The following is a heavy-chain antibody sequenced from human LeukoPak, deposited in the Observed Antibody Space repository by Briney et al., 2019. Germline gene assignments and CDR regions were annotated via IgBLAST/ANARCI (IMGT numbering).Heavy chain of an antibody. CDR1: GGTFSSYA. D-gene: IGHD6-13*01. V-gene: IGHV1-69*13. J-gene: IGHJ3*02. CDR2: IIPIFGTA. CDR3: ARERGRPAPPGDDAFDI. Sequence: ASVNVSCKASGGTFSSYAISWVRQAPGQGLEWMGGIIPIFGTANYAQKFQGRVTITADESTSTAYMELSSLRSEDTAVYYCARERGRPAPPGDDAFDIWGQGTMVTVSS.